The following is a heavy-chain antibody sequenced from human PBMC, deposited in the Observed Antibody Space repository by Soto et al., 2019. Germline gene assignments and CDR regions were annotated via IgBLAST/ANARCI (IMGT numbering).Heavy chain of an antibody. CDR3: ARRGYGSGSAYGMDV. CDR1: GGSFSGYY. D-gene: IGHD3-10*01. CDR2: INHSGST. Sequence: SETLSLTCAVYGGSFSGYYWSWIRQPPGKGLERIGEINHSGSTNYNPSLKSRVTISVDTSKNQFSLKLSSVTAADTAVYYCARRGYGSGSAYGMDVWGQGTTVTVSS. J-gene: IGHJ6*02. V-gene: IGHV4-34*01.